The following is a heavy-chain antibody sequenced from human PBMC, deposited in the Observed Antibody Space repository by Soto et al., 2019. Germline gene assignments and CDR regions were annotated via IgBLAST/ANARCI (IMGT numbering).Heavy chain of an antibody. CDR3: ARQSGYSYGYVDY. CDR2: IYYTGST. CDR1: GGSSSSGRYY. D-gene: IGHD5-18*01. V-gene: IGHV4-39*01. Sequence: SETLSLTCTVSGGSSSSGRYYWGWIRQPPGKGLEWIGSIYYTGSTYYNPSLQSRVTISVDTSKNQFSLKLSSVTAADTAVYSCARQSGYSYGYVDYWGQGTLVTVSS. J-gene: IGHJ4*02.